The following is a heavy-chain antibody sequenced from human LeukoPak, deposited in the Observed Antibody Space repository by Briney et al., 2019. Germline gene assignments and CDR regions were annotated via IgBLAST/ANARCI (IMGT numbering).Heavy chain of an antibody. V-gene: IGHV3-53*01. CDR3: ARDSGRFDVFDI. D-gene: IGHD3-10*01. CDR1: GFTVSTNY. CDR2: IYSDGRT. Sequence: GGSLRLSCAASGFTVSTNYISWVRQAPGKGLEWVSVIYSDGRTYYADSVKGRFTISRDNSKNTLYLQMNSLRAEDTAVYYCARDSGRFDVFDIWGQGTMVTVSS. J-gene: IGHJ3*02.